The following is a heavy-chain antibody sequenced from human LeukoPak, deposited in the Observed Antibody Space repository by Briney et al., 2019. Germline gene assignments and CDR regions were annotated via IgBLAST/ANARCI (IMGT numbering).Heavy chain of an antibody. D-gene: IGHD6-19*01. Sequence: PSETLSLTCTVSGGSISSSNYYWGWIRQPPGKGLECIGSINYSGSTYYNPSLKSRVTMSVDTSMNQFSLKLGSVTAADTAVYYCARRLRITVAGTTSRGYYFDYWGQGTPLTVSS. CDR2: INYSGST. CDR1: GGSISSSNYY. J-gene: IGHJ4*02. V-gene: IGHV4-39*01. CDR3: ARRLRITVAGTTSRGYYFDY.